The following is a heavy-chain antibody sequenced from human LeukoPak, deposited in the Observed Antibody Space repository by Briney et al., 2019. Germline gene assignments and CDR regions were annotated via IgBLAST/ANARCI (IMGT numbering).Heavy chain of an antibody. Sequence: ASVTVSCKASGYTFTGYGISWVRQAPGQGLEWMGWISAYNGNTNYAPNLQGRATMTTDTSTSTAYLELRGLRSDDTAVYYCARDLALRLGELSLSHFDYWGQGTLVTVSS. CDR3: ARDLALRLGELSLSHFDY. V-gene: IGHV1-18*01. J-gene: IGHJ4*02. CDR2: ISAYNGNT. D-gene: IGHD3-16*02. CDR1: GYTFTGYG.